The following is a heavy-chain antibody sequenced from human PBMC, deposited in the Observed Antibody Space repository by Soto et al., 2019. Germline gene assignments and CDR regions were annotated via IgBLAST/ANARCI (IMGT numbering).Heavy chain of an antibody. Sequence: QVQLVQSGAEVKKPGSSVKVSCKTSGVSFNNNGIGWVRQAPGHGLEWMGGVSPPFRTSNYARKFQGRIPITADESTGTVNMELSSLTSEDTAPYYCARVLYYGSGSYSPYGMDVWGQGTTVTVSS. J-gene: IGHJ6*02. CDR2: VSPPFRTS. D-gene: IGHD3-10*01. CDR1: GVSFNNNG. CDR3: ARVLYYGSGSYSPYGMDV. V-gene: IGHV1-69*01.